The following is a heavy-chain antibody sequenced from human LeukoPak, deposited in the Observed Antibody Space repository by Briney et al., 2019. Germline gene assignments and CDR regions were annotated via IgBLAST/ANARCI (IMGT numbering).Heavy chain of an antibody. CDR1: GFTFSSYW. J-gene: IGHJ4*02. Sequence: GGSLRLSCAASGFTFSSYWLHWVRQAPGKGLVWVSRINSDGSSTSYADSVKGRFTISRDNAKNTLYLQMNSLRAEDTAVYYCARERYSSSWYGPADYWGQGTLVTVSS. CDR2: INSDGSST. V-gene: IGHV3-74*01. D-gene: IGHD6-13*01. CDR3: ARERYSSSWYGPADY.